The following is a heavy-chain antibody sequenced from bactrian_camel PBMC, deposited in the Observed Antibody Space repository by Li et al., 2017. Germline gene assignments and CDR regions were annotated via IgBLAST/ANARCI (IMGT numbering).Heavy chain of an antibody. V-gene: IGHV3S1*01. Sequence: HVQLVESGGGSVQAGGSLRLSCAASGYTYNRNCMAWFRQAPGKEREDVASIYTYDGSTVYVDSVKGRFTIYKDNAKNTVDLQMDSLKPEDSWDVTATAALGRMTSPEFGYWGEGTQVTVS. D-gene: IGHD3*01. J-gene: IGHJ6*01. CDR1: GYTYNRNC. CDR3: TAALGRMTSPEFGY. CDR2: IYTYDGST.